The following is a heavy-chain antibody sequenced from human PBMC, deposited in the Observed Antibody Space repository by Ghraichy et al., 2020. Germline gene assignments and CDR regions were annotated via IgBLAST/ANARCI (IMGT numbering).Heavy chain of an antibody. CDR1: GYTFTSYG. CDR2: ISAYNGNT. J-gene: IGHJ5*02. D-gene: IGHD1-7*01. CDR3: ARVLPTLTNWNYRWFDP. Sequence: ASVKVSCKASGYTFTSYGISWVRQAPGQGLEWMGWISAYNGNTNYAQKLQGRVTMTTDTSTSTAYMELRSLRSDDTALYYCARVLPTLTNWNYRWFDPWGQGTLVTVSS. V-gene: IGHV1-18*01.